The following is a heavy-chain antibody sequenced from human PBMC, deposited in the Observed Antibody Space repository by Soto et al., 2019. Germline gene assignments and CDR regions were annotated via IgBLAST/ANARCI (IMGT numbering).Heavy chain of an antibody. CDR3: ARAPGYCSGGSCDWFDP. CDR2: IIPIFGIA. CDR1: GGTFSSYA. V-gene: IGHV1-69*10. J-gene: IGHJ5*02. Sequence: ASVKVSCKASGGTFSSYAISWVRQAPGQGLEWMGGIIPIFGIANYAQKFQGRVTITADKSTSTAYMELSSLRSEDTAVYYCARAPGYCSGGSCDWFDPRGQGTLVTVSS. D-gene: IGHD2-15*01.